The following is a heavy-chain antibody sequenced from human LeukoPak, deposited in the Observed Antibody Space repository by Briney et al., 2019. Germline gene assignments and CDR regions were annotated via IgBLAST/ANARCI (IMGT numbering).Heavy chain of an antibody. V-gene: IGHV4-59*12. J-gene: IGHJ5*02. CDR1: GGSISTNS. Sequence: PSETLSLTCTVSGGSISTNSWSWIRQPPGKGLEWIGHIYNSGSANYNPSLKSRVTISVDTSKNQFSLRLSSVTAADTAVYYCARRVSEVEPTLRSGENYFDPWGQGILVTVSS. CDR2: IYNSGSA. CDR3: ARRVSEVEPTLRSGENYFDP. D-gene: IGHD1-7*01.